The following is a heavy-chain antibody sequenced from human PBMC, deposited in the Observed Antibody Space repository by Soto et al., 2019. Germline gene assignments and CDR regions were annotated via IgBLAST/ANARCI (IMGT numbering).Heavy chain of an antibody. CDR2: ISGSGGST. CDR3: AKNVLRGNYVRAVGEFDY. D-gene: IGHD1-7*01. Sequence: GGSLRLSCAASGFTFSSYAMSWVRQAPGKGLEWVSAISGSGGSTYYADSVKGRFTISRDNSKNTLYLQMNSLRAEDTAVYYCAKNVLRGNYVRAVGEFDYWGQGTLVTVSS. J-gene: IGHJ4*02. V-gene: IGHV3-23*01. CDR1: GFTFSSYA.